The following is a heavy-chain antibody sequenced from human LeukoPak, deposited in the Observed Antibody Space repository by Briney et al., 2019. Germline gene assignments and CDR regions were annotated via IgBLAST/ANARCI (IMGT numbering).Heavy chain of an antibody. Sequence: GGSLRLSCAASGFTFSSYGMHWVRQAPGKGLEWVAVIWYGGSNKYYADSVKGRFTISRDNSKNTLYLQINSLRAEDTAVYYCARIAFDIWGQGTMVTVSS. CDR2: IWYGGSNK. J-gene: IGHJ3*02. V-gene: IGHV3-33*01. CDR3: ARIAFDI. CDR1: GFTFSSYG.